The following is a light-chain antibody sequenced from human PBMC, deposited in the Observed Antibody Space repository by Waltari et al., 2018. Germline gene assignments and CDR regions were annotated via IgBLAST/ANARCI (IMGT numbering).Light chain of an antibody. V-gene: IGLV2-23*02. J-gene: IGLJ1*01. CDR1: SSDVGSYNL. CDR2: EVS. CDR3: LLFYNGAYV. Sequence: QPALTQPAPVSGSPGQSITIPCTGISSDVGSYNLVPWYQQHPGKAPKLMFYEVSKRPSGVSNRFSGSKSGNTASLTISGLQAEDEADYYCLLFYNGAYVFGSGTKVTVL.